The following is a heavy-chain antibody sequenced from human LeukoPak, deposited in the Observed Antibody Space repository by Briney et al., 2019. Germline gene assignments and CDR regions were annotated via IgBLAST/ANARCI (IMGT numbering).Heavy chain of an antibody. D-gene: IGHD1-26*01. J-gene: IGHJ4*02. Sequence: PSETLSLTCTVSGGSINTYYWSWIRQPPGKGLEWIGYIYYSGSTNYNPSLKSRVTISVDTSKNQFSLHLTSVTAADTAVYHCARDRREDYFDYWGQGTLVTVSS. CDR3: ARDRREDYFDY. CDR2: IYYSGST. CDR1: GGSINTYY. V-gene: IGHV4-59*01.